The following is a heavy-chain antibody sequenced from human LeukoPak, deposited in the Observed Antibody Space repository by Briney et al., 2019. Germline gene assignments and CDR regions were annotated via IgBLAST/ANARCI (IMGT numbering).Heavy chain of an antibody. D-gene: IGHD3-10*01. CDR2: IKRGGSEK. CDR3: ARGTSHGSRCDFLDS. V-gene: IGHV3-7*01. J-gene: IGHJ4*02. CDR1: GFDFSQHW. Sequence: GGSLRLSCAVSGFDFSQHWMTWVRQAPGKGLEWVADIKRGGSEKNYVDSVKGRFTISRDDTKNSLYLQMTSLRAEDTAIYYCARGTSHGSRCDFLDSWGPGNLVSVSS.